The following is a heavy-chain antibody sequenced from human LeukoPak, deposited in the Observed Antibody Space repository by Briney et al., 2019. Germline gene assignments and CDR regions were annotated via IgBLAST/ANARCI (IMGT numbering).Heavy chain of an antibody. CDR1: GYSISSGYY. V-gene: IGHV4-38-2*02. CDR3: ARDPRSFGSVRRAGHWVDP. J-gene: IGHJ5*02. D-gene: IGHD3-3*01. Sequence: SETLSLTCAVSGYSISSGYYWGWIRQPPGKGLEWIGSIYHSGSTYYNPSLKSRVTISVDTSKNQFSLKLSSVTAADTAVYYCARDPRSFGSVRRAGHWVDPWGQGTLVTVSS. CDR2: IYHSGST.